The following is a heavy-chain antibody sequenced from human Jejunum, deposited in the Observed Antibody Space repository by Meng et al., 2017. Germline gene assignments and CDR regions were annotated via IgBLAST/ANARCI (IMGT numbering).Heavy chain of an antibody. Sequence: QVLLVASGGGVVQPGRSLRLSCEASGFLFPSHDMHWVRQVPGKGLEWVALIWYDGSDELYAESVKGRFTVSRDNSRNTVYLQMNSLRADDTAVYYCAKDEEVGSPTNFFDYWGQGTLVTVSS. CDR2: IWYDGSDE. V-gene: IGHV3-33*06. D-gene: IGHD1-26*01. CDR1: GFLFPSHD. J-gene: IGHJ4*02. CDR3: AKDEEVGSPTNFFDY.